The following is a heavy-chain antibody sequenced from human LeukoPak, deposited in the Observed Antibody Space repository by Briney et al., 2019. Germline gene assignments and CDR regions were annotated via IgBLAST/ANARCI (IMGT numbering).Heavy chain of an antibody. Sequence: GGSLRLSCAASGFTFSSYAMSWVRQAPGKGLEWVSAVSGSGGSTYYADSVKGRFTISRDNSKNTLYLQMNSLRAEDTAVYYCAKGTYDILTGSPLYWGQGTLVTVSS. CDR3: AKGTYDILTGSPLY. CDR2: VSGSGGST. J-gene: IGHJ4*02. D-gene: IGHD3-9*01. V-gene: IGHV3-23*01. CDR1: GFTFSSYA.